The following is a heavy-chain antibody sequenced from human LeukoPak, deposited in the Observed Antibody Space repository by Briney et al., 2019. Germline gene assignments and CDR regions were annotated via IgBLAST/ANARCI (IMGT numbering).Heavy chain of an antibody. Sequence: SETLSLTCAISGYSISSGYYWGWIRQPPGKGLEWIGYIYYSGSTNYNPSLKSRVTISVDTSKNQFSLKLSSVTAADTAVYYCARRLGIGYCSGVSCYYYMDVWGKGTTVTVSS. CDR1: GYSISSGYY. J-gene: IGHJ6*03. CDR2: IYYSGST. CDR3: ARRLGIGYCSGVSCYYYMDV. V-gene: IGHV4-61*01. D-gene: IGHD2-15*01.